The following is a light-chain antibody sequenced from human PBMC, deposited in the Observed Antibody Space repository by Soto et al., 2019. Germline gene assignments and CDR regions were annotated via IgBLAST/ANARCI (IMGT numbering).Light chain of an antibody. CDR3: QQTNSFPVT. CDR1: QGIGTW. V-gene: IGKV1D-12*01. J-gene: IGKJ5*01. Sequence: DVQVTQSPSFVSASVGDTVTITCRASQGIGTWLAWYQQKPGKAPNLLIYGASNLQSGVPPRFSGSGLGTHFTLTIVSLQPEDFATYFCQQTNSFPVTFGQGTRLEI. CDR2: GAS.